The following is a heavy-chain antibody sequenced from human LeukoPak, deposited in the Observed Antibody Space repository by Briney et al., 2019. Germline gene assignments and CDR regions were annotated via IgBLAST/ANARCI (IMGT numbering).Heavy chain of an antibody. Sequence: PGGSLRLSCAASGFTFSSYGMHWVRQAPGKGLEWVAVIWYDGSNKYYADSVKGRFTISRDNSKNTLYLQMNSLRAEDTAVYYCARDKIAAADEELLDYWGQGTLVTVSS. CDR3: ARDKIAAADEELLDY. J-gene: IGHJ4*02. D-gene: IGHD6-13*01. CDR2: IWYDGSNK. CDR1: GFTFSSYG. V-gene: IGHV3-33*01.